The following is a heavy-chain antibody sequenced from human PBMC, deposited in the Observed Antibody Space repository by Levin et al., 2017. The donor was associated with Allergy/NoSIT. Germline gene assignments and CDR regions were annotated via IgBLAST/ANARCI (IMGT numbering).Heavy chain of an antibody. J-gene: IGHJ5*02. CDR3: ASKRGWLRGPYNWFDP. CDR2: INHSGST. CDR1: GGSFSGYY. V-gene: IGHV4-34*01. D-gene: IGHD5-12*01. Sequence: SQTLSLTCAVYGGSFSGYYWSWIRQPPGKGLEWIGEINHSGSTNYNPSLKSRVTISVDTSKNQFSLKLSSVTAADTAVYYCASKRGWLRGPYNWFDPWGQGTLVTVSS.